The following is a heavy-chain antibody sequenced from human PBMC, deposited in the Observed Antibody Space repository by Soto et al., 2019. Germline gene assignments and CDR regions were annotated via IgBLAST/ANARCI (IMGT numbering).Heavy chain of an antibody. J-gene: IGHJ4*02. CDR3: AREENDFWSGYYKGPYYFDY. CDR1: GGSVNIGTYY. V-gene: IGHV4-61*01. D-gene: IGHD3-3*01. CDR2: IHDSGNP. Sequence: SETLSLTCTVSGGSVNIGTYYWSWIRQPPGKGLEWIGFIHDSGNPYYNPSLNSRVIISVDRSKIQFSLKLSSVTAADTAVYYCAREENDFWSGYYKGPYYFDYWGQGTLVTVSS.